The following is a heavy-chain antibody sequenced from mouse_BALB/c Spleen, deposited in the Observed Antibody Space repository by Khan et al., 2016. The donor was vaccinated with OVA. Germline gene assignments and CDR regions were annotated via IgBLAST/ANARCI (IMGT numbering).Heavy chain of an antibody. Sequence: EVQLQESGPELMKPGASVKISCKASGYSFSTYYIHWVTRSHGKTLEWIGYIDPFNGGTTYNQKFKGKATLTVDKSSSTAYMHLTSLTSEDSAVYYCARHGSTSWFAYWGQGTLVTVSA. J-gene: IGHJ3*01. D-gene: IGHD1-1*01. V-gene: IGHV1S135*01. CDR2: IDPFNGGT. CDR3: ARHGSTSWFAY. CDR1: GYSFSTYY.